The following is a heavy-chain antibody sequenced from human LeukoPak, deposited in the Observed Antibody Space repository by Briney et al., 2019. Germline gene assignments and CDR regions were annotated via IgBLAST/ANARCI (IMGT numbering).Heavy chain of an antibody. Sequence: PSETLSLTCTVSGGSISSSNYYWGWIRQPPGKGPEWIGSIYYSGSTYYNPSLKSPVTISVDTSKNQFSLKLNSVTAADTAVYYCARHVGPGCCDNSGYYYSWFDPWGQGTLVTVSS. CDR3: ARHVGPGCCDNSGYYYSWFDP. J-gene: IGHJ5*02. V-gene: IGHV4-39*01. CDR1: GGSISSSNYY. D-gene: IGHD3-22*01. CDR2: IYYSGST.